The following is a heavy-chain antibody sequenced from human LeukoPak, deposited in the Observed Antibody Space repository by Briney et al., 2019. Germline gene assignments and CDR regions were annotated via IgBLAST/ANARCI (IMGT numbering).Heavy chain of an antibody. CDR2: IIPIFGTA. CDR1: GGTFSSYA. V-gene: IGHV1-69*13. CDR3: ARDIPFKYYYDSSGYTAFDY. Sequence: SVKVSCKASGGTFSSYAISWVRQAPGQGLEWMGGIIPIFGTANYAQKFQGRVTITADESTSTAYMELRSLRSDDTAVYYCARDIPFKYYYDSSGYTAFDYWGQGTLVTVSS. J-gene: IGHJ4*02. D-gene: IGHD3-22*01.